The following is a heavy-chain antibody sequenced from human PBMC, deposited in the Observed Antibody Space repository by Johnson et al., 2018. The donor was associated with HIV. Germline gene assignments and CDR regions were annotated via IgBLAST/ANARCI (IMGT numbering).Heavy chain of an antibody. Sequence: QEQLVESGGGVVQPGRSLRLSCAASGFTFSSYGMHWVRQAPGKGLEWVAVIWYDGSNKYYADSVKGRFTISRDNSKNTLYLQMNSLRDEDTAVYCCARDVKYYDSSGYYSDAFDIWGQVTLVTVSS. V-gene: IGHV3-33*01. CDR3: ARDVKYYDSSGYYSDAFDI. CDR2: IWYDGSNK. CDR1: GFTFSSYG. D-gene: IGHD3-22*01. J-gene: IGHJ3*02.